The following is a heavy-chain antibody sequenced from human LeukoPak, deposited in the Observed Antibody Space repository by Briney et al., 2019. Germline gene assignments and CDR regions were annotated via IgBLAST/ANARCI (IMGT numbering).Heavy chain of an antibody. CDR1: GYSFTSYW. CDR3: ARHGLPRSSYYDSSGASPRDAFDI. J-gene: IGHJ3*02. D-gene: IGHD3-22*01. V-gene: IGHV5-51*01. CDR2: IYPGDSDT. Sequence: GESLKIPCKGSGYSFTSYWIGWVRQMPGKGLEWMGIIYPGDSDTRYSPSFQGQVTISADKSISTAYLQWSSLKASDTAMYYCARHGLPRSSYYDSSGASPRDAFDIWGQGTMVTVSS.